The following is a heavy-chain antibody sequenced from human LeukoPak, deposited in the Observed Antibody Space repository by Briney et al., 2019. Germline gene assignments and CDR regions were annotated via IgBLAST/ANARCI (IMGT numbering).Heavy chain of an antibody. CDR2: ISGSGGTT. CDR3: AKDRYYDSSGYYYGMDV. D-gene: IGHD3-22*01. J-gene: IGHJ6*02. Sequence: GGSLRLSCVASGFTFSSYAMSWVRQAPGKGLEWVSAISGSGGTTYYADSAKGRFTISRDNSKNTLYLQMNSLRAKDTAVYYCAKDRYYDSSGYYYGMDVWGQGTTVTVSS. V-gene: IGHV3-23*01. CDR1: GFTFSSYA.